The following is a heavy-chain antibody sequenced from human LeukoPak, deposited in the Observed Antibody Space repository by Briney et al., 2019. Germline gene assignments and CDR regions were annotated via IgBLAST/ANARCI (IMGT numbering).Heavy chain of an antibody. CDR2: ISYDGDNK. Sequence: GRSLRLSCAASGFTFSTHGMHWGRQAPGKGLEWVAVISYDGDNKYADSVKGRFTISRDNSKNTLYLQMNSLRAEDTAVYYCAKGGCSSTSCLTQHWGQGTLVTVSS. D-gene: IGHD2-2*01. CDR3: AKGGCSSTSCLTQH. CDR1: GFTFSTHG. J-gene: IGHJ1*01. V-gene: IGHV3-30*18.